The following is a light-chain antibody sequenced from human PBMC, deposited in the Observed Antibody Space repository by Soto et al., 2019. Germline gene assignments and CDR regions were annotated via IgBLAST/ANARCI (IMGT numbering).Light chain of an antibody. CDR2: EVT. Sequence: QSALTQPASVSGSPGQSITISCTGTSSDVGGYNYVSWFQQHPGEAPKLMIYEVTNRPSGVSYRFSGSKSGNTASLTISGLQAEDEADYYCSSYTSSRIVVFGGGTKLTVL. J-gene: IGLJ2*01. CDR1: SSDVGGYNY. V-gene: IGLV2-14*01. CDR3: SSYTSSRIVV.